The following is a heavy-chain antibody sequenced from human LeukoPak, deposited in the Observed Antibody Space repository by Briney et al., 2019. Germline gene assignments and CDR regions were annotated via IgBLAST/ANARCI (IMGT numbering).Heavy chain of an antibody. V-gene: IGHV4-59*12. CDR2: IYNSGTT. CDR1: GGSISSNF. J-gene: IGHJ4*02. D-gene: IGHD6-13*01. CDR3: ARTFWSIAAAGDWYYFDY. Sequence: PSETLSLTCTVSGGSISSNFWSWIRQPPGKGLEYIGYIYNSGTTNYNPSLKSRVTISVDTSKNQFSLKLSSVTAADTAVYYCARTFWSIAAAGDWYYFDYWGQGTLVTVSS.